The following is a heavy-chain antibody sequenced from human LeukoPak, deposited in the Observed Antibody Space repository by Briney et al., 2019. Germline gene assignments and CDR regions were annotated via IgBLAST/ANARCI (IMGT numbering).Heavy chain of an antibody. V-gene: IGHV3-21*01. CDR2: ISSSSSYI. CDR3: ARVAAAKYYFDY. D-gene: IGHD6-13*01. Sequence: GGSLRLSCAASGFTFSSYSMNWVRRAPGKGLEWVSSISSSSSYIYYADSVKGRFTISRDNAKNSLYLQMNSLRAEDTAVYYCARVAAAKYYFDYWGQGTLVTVSS. J-gene: IGHJ4*02. CDR1: GFTFSSYS.